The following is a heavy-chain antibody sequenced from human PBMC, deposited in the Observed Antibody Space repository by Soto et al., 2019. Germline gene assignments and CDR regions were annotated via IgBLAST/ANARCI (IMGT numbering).Heavy chain of an antibody. Sequence: GGSLRLSCAASGFTFSSYGMHWVRQAPGKGLEWVAVISYDGSNKYYADSVKGRFTISRDNSKNTLYLQMNSLRAEDTAVYYCAKDYAGYDFWSGYVFLGMDVWGKGTKVTVSS. V-gene: IGHV3-30*18. CDR1: GFTFSSYG. D-gene: IGHD3-3*01. CDR3: AKDYAGYDFWSGYVFLGMDV. J-gene: IGHJ6*04. CDR2: ISYDGSNK.